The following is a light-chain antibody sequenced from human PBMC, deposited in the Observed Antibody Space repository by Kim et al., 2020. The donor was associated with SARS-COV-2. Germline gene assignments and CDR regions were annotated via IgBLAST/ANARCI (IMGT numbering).Light chain of an antibody. J-gene: IGKJ4*01. Sequence: ASVGDRVTITCRASQSISSWLAWYQQKPGKAPKLLIYKASSLQSGVPSRFSGSGSGTEFTLTISSLQPDDFATYYCQHHDSYPRTFGGGTKVDIK. CDR1: QSISSW. CDR3: QHHDSYPRT. V-gene: IGKV1-5*03. CDR2: KAS.